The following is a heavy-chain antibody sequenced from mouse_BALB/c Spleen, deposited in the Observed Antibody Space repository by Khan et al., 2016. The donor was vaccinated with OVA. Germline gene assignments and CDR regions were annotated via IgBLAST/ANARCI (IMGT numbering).Heavy chain of an antibody. Sequence: IQLVQSGAELVKPGASVKLSCTASGFNIKDTYMYWVKQRPEQGLEWIGRIDPANGNTKYDPKFQGKATITADTSSNTAYLQLSSLTSEDTVVYYCARINAWGQGTTLTVSS. CDR3: ARINA. CDR1: GFNIKDTY. V-gene: IGHV14-3*02. CDR2: IDPANGNT. J-gene: IGHJ2*01.